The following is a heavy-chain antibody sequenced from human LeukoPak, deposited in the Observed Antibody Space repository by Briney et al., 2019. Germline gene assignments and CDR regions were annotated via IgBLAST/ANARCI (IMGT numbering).Heavy chain of an antibody. Sequence: GRSLRLSCAASGFIFSSYDMHWVRQAPGKGLEWVTVIWYDGSNKYYAASVKGRFTISRDNSKNTLYLQMNSLRAEDTALYFCAKAVSHSYFDFWGQGTLVTVSA. V-gene: IGHV3-33*06. D-gene: IGHD6-19*01. CDR1: GFIFSSYD. J-gene: IGHJ4*02. CDR2: IWYDGSNK. CDR3: AKAVSHSYFDF.